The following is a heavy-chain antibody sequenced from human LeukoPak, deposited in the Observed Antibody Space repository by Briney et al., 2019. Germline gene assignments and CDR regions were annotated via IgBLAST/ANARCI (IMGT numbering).Heavy chain of an antibody. Sequence: PGGSLRLSCAASGFTFSSYAMHWVRQAPGKGLEWVAVISYDGSNKYYADSVKGRFTISRDNSKNTLYLQMNSLRAEDTAVYYCARGGSGWYKDYYYYMDVWGKGTTVTISS. J-gene: IGHJ6*03. CDR3: ARGGSGWYKDYYYYMDV. CDR1: GFTFSSYA. D-gene: IGHD6-19*01. V-gene: IGHV3-30*14. CDR2: ISYDGSNK.